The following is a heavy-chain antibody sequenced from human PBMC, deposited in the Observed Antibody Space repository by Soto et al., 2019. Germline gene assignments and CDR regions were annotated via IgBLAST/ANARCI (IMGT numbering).Heavy chain of an antibody. J-gene: IGHJ6*02. V-gene: IGHV1-69*01. CDR3: ARSQVSSTSLEIYYYYYYGMDV. CDR1: GGTFSSYA. Sequence: QVQLVQSGAEVKKPGSSVKVSCKASGGTFSSYAISWVRQAPGQGLEWMGGIIPISGTANYAQKFQGRVTITADESTSTAYMELSSLRPEDTAVYYCARSQVSSTSLEIYYYYYYGMDVWGQGTTVTVSS. D-gene: IGHD2-2*01. CDR2: IIPISGTA.